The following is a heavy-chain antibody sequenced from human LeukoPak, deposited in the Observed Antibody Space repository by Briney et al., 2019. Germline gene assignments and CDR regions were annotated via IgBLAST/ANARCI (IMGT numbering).Heavy chain of an antibody. CDR2: INHSGST. CDR1: GGSFSGYY. CDR3: ARGPYYDFWSGYYFWFDP. V-gene: IGHV4-34*01. J-gene: IGHJ5*02. Sequence: SETLSLTCAVYGGSFSGYYWSWIRQPPGKGLEWIGEINHSGSTNYNPSLKSRVTISVETSKNQFSLKLSSVTAADTAVYYCARGPYYDFWSGYYFWFDPWGQGTLVTVSS. D-gene: IGHD3-3*01.